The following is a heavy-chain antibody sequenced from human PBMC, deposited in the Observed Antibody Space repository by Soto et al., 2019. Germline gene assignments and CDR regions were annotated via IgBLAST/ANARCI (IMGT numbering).Heavy chain of an antibody. J-gene: IGHJ4*02. CDR2: ISSSSSTI. V-gene: IGHV3-48*01. CDR3: ARDRYYDILTGLDY. Sequence: GGSLRLSCAASGFTFSSYSMNWVRQAPGKGLEWVSYISSSSSTIYYADSVKGRFTISRDNAKNSLYLQMNSLRAEDTAVYYCARDRYYDILTGLDYWGQGTLVTVSS. CDR1: GFTFSSYS. D-gene: IGHD3-9*01.